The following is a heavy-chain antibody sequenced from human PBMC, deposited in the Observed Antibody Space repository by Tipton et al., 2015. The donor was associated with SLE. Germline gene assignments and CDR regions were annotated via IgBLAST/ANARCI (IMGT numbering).Heavy chain of an antibody. CDR3: ARGSRYSGYDYPYYFDY. J-gene: IGHJ4*02. CDR1: GGSISSGGYY. V-gene: IGHV4-31*03. CDR2: IYYSGST. Sequence: TLSLTCTVSGGSISSGGYYWSWIRQHPGKGLEWIGYIYYSGSTHYNPSLKSRVTISVDTSKNQFSLKLSSVTAADTAVYYCARGSRYSGYDYPYYFDYWGQGTLITVSS. D-gene: IGHD5-12*01.